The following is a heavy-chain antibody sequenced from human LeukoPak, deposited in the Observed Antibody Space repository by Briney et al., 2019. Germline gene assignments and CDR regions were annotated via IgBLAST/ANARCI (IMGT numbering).Heavy chain of an antibody. J-gene: IGHJ1*01. CDR3: SRDFYSGLGPFRH. D-gene: IGHD5-18*01. Sequence: GRSLRLYCAASGFTFNSYAMHWVRQAPGKGLERVAVISYDGSNKYYADSVKGRFTISRDNSKNTLYLQMYSLRAEDTAVYYCSRDFYSGLGPFRHWGQGTLVTVSS. CDR1: GFTFNSYA. CDR2: ISYDGSNK. V-gene: IGHV3-30-3*01.